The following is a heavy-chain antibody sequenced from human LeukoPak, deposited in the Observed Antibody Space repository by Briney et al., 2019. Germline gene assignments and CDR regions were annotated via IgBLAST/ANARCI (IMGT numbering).Heavy chain of an antibody. J-gene: IGHJ5*02. D-gene: IGHD6-6*01. CDR2: VDPEDGET. CDR1: GYTFTDHY. Sequence: ASVKVSCKVSGYTFTDHYMHWVQQAPGKGLEWMGLVDPEDGETIYAEKFQGRVTITADTSTDTAYMELSSLRSEDTAVYYCATGVSSSSGYNWFDPWGREPWSPSPQ. V-gene: IGHV1-69-2*01. CDR3: ATGVSSSSGYNWFDP.